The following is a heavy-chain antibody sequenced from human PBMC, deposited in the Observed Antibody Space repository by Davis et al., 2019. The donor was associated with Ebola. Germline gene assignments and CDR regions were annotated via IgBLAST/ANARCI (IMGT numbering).Heavy chain of an antibody. D-gene: IGHD1-20*01. Sequence: PGGSLRLSCAASGFSFDSYAMAWVRQAPGEGLEWVSILEMGGFTNYAVSVRGRFTMSRDNSKNTVYLHMDSLRVEDTAVYYCAKYNWNAYFDYWGQGTLVAVAS. V-gene: IGHV3-23*03. CDR3: AKYNWNAYFDY. CDR2: ILEMGGFT. J-gene: IGHJ4*02. CDR1: GFSFDSYA.